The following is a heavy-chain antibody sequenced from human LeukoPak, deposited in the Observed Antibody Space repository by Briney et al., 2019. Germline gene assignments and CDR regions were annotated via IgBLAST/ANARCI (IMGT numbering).Heavy chain of an antibody. Sequence: GASVKVSCKASGYTFTDYYMHWVRQAPRQGLEWMGRINPNNGGTNYAQRFQDRVTMTRDTSITTAYMELSSLKSDDTAVYYCARACSGGICYSDNWFDPWGQGTLVTVSS. CDR1: GYTFTDYY. J-gene: IGHJ5*02. V-gene: IGHV1-2*06. CDR3: ARACSGGICYSDNWFDP. CDR2: INPNNGGT. D-gene: IGHD2-15*01.